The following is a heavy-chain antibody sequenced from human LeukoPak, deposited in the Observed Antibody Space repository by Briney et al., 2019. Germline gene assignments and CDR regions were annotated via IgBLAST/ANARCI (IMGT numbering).Heavy chain of an antibody. CDR2: VFFTEGT. CDR1: GGSIRNHH. J-gene: IGHJ4*02. Sequence: PSGTLSLTCSVSGGSIRNHHWTWIRQSPGKGLEWIGHVFFTEGTNYSPSLRGRITISADGSKNQIYLKLGSVTAADTAVYYCARELYHFDRWGQGALVTVSS. D-gene: IGHD2-8*01. V-gene: IGHV4-59*11. CDR3: ARELYHFDR.